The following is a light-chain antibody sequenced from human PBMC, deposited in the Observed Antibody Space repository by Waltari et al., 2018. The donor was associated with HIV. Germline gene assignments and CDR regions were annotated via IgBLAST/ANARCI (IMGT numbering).Light chain of an antibody. J-gene: IGKJ2*01. CDR1: QGITNY. CDR3: QQYYGFSYT. Sequence: EIQITQSPSSLSASLVARVTITCRASQGITNYLAWYQHKPGKAPKLLLYAASKLESGVPSRFSGSGSGTDYTLTISSLQPEDFATYYCQQYYGFSYTFGQGTKLEIK. CDR2: AAS. V-gene: IGKV1-NL1*01.